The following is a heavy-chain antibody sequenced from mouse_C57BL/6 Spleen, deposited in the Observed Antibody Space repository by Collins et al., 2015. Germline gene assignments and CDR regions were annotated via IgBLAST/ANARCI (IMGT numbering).Heavy chain of an antibody. CDR3: ARGDYSNLPYYFDY. D-gene: IGHD2-5*01. Sequence: QVQLQQPGAELVKPGASVKMSCKASGYTFTSYWITWVKQRPGQGLEWIGDIYPGSGSTNYNEKFKSKATLTVDTSSSTAYMQLSSPTSEDSAVYYCARGDYSNLPYYFDYWGQGTTLTVSS. J-gene: IGHJ2*01. V-gene: IGHV1-55*01. CDR1: GYTFTSYW. CDR2: IYPGSGST.